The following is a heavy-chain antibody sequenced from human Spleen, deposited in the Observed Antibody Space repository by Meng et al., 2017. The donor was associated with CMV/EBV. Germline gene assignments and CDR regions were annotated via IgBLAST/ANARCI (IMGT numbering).Heavy chain of an antibody. Sequence: SGYTLTGYYIHWVRQARGQGLEWMGWINGNIGGNNYAQKFQGRVTMTRDTSISAAYMELRRLRSDDTAVYYCARGIRDGYKHYFDYWGQGSLVTVSS. D-gene: IGHD5-24*01. CDR2: INGNIGGN. CDR1: GYTLTGYY. V-gene: IGHV1-2*02. CDR3: ARGIRDGYKHYFDY. J-gene: IGHJ4*02.